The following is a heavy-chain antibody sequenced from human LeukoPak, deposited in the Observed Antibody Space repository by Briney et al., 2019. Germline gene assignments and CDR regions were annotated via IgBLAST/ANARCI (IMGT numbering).Heavy chain of an antibody. CDR1: GFTFSSYA. Sequence: PGGSLRLSCAASGFTFSSYAMSWVRQAPGKGLEWGSVISGSGGSTYYADSVKGRFTISRDNSKNTLYLQMNSLRAEDTAVYYCAKDLSSGWYGGGFDYWGQGTLVTVSS. V-gene: IGHV3-23*01. CDR3: AKDLSSGWYGGGFDY. D-gene: IGHD6-19*01. CDR2: ISGSGGST. J-gene: IGHJ4*02.